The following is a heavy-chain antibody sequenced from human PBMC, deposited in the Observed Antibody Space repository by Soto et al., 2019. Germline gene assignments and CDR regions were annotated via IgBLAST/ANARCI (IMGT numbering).Heavy chain of an antibody. D-gene: IGHD3-3*01. V-gene: IGHV4-4*02. Sequence: QVQLQESGPGLVQPSETLSLTCAVSGGSITSGHWWSWVRQTPGKGLEWIGEIYHGGTTDYNPSLKGRVTMSVDKSKTQFSLKLKSVTAAGTAVYYCAREGAYFDSWSGYFGPGYFDKWGQGILVTVSS. CDR2: IYHGGTT. CDR1: GGSITSGHW. J-gene: IGHJ4*02. CDR3: AREGAYFDSWSGYFGPGYFDK.